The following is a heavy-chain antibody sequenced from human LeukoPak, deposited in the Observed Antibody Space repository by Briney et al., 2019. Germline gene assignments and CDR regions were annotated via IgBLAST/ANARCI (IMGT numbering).Heavy chain of an antibody. V-gene: IGHV4-59*12. CDR2: ISYSGST. CDR3: ATPIAVAGSYYFDN. Sequence: SETLSLTCPVSGGSLSNYYWSWDRQPPGKGPEGIGYISYSGSTISNPSLKSRVTISVDTSKNEFSLKLTSMTAADTAVYYCATPIAVAGSYYFDNWGQGTLVTVSS. CDR1: GGSLSNYY. D-gene: IGHD6-19*01. J-gene: IGHJ4*02.